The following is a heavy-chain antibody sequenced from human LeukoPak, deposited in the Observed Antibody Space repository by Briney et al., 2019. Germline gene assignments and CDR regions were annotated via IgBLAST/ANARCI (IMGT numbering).Heavy chain of an antibody. CDR3: ATSGKVVVVPAASYYYYGMDV. CDR2: FDPEDGET. Sequence: GASVKVSCKVSGYTLTELSMHWVRQAPGKGLEWMGGFDPEDGETIYAQKFQGRVTMTEDTSTDTAYMELSSLRSEDTAVYYSATSGKVVVVPAASYYYYGMDVWGQGTTVTVSS. CDR1: GYTLTELS. V-gene: IGHV1-24*01. J-gene: IGHJ6*02. D-gene: IGHD2-2*01.